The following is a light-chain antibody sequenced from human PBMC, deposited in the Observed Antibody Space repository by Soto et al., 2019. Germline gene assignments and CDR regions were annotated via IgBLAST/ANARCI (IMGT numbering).Light chain of an antibody. V-gene: IGKV1-5*01. Sequence: GDRVTITCRASQGISTWLAWYQQKPGRAPKLLIWHASSLESGVPSRFSGSGSGTEFTLTISSLQPDDFATYYCQQYNTYWTFGQGTKVDIK. CDR2: HAS. J-gene: IGKJ1*01. CDR1: QGISTW. CDR3: QQYNTYWT.